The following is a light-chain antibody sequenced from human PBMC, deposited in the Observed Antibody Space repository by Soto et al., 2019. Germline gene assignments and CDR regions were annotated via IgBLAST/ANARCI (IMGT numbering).Light chain of an antibody. CDR2: GAS. Sequence: EIVMTQSPATLSVSPGERATLSCRASQSVSSNLAWYQQKPGQAPRLLIYGASTRVTGIPDRFSGSGSGTEFTLTISSLQYEDFAVYYCQQYNNWPPWTFGQGTKVEIK. CDR3: QQYNNWPPWT. CDR1: QSVSSN. V-gene: IGKV3-15*01. J-gene: IGKJ1*01.